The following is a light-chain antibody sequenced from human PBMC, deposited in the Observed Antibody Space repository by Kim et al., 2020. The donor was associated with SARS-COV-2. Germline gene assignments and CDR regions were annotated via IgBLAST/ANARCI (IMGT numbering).Light chain of an antibody. CDR2: LVS. J-gene: IGKJ4*01. CDR1: QSITSG. V-gene: IGKV1-5*01. CDR3: QQHNGY. Sequence: SLSACVGETVTIACRARQSITSGLDWYQQKPGKAPKLLIYLVSNLDSDVPSRFSGSGTGTQFTHTISSLQPDDFATYYCQQHNGYFVGGSKVEIK.